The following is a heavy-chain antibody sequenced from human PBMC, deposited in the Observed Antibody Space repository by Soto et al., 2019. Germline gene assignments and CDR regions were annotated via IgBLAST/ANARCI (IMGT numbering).Heavy chain of an antibody. CDR1: GFIFSDHS. Sequence: VQLVESGGGLVQPGGSLRLSCAASGFIFSDHSMDWVRQAPGKGLEWVGRIKNKANSYTTEYAASVKGRFTISRDDSKNSLYMQMNSLKTEDTAVYYCTRISLVGATGGRYCDYWGQGTLLTVSS. J-gene: IGHJ4*02. D-gene: IGHD1-26*01. V-gene: IGHV3-72*01. CDR2: IKNKANSYTT. CDR3: TRISLVGATGGRYCDY.